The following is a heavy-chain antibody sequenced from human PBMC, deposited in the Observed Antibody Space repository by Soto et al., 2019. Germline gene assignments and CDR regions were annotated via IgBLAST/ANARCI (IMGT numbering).Heavy chain of an antibody. CDR1: GYTFTSYG. Sequence: ASVKVSCKASGYTFTSYGISWVRQAPGQGLEWMGWISAYNGNTNYTQKLQGRVTMTTDTSTSTAYMELRSLRSDDTAVYYCARVAELERTNDAFDIWGQGTMVTVSS. D-gene: IGHD1-1*01. V-gene: IGHV1-18*01. CDR3: ARVAELERTNDAFDI. J-gene: IGHJ3*02. CDR2: ISAYNGNT.